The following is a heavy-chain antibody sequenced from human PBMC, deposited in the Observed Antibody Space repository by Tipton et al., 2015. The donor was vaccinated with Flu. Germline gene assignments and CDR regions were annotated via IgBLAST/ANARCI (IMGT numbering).Heavy chain of an antibody. D-gene: IGHD3-3*01. Sequence: TLSLTCTVSGYSINSDYYWGWIRQPPGKGLEWIGSFYHSGSTYYNPSLKSRVTISIDTSKNQFSLKLRSVTAADTAMYYCATPSISIFGVVTEKRFDYWGQRTLVTVSS. CDR3: ATPSISIFGVVTEKRFDY. CDR1: GYSINSDYY. V-gene: IGHV4-38-2*02. CDR2: FYHSGST. J-gene: IGHJ4*02.